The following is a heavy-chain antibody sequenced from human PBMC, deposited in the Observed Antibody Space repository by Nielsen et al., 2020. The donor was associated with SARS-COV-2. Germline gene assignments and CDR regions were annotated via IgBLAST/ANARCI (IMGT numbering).Heavy chain of an antibody. CDR1: GFTFSSYA. D-gene: IGHD2-2*01. CDR2: ISSDGTYI. Sequence: GESLKISCAASGFTFSSYAVNWVRQAPGKALEWVSCISSDGTYISYADSVKGRFTISRDNSKNTLFLQMNSLRPEDTAVYFCARDGPTRATATDYWGQGTLVTVSS. CDR3: ARDGPTRATATDY. V-gene: IGHV3-21*03. J-gene: IGHJ4*02.